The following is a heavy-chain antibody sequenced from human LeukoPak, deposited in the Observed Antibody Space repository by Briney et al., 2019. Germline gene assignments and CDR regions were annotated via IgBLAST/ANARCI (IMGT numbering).Heavy chain of an antibody. D-gene: IGHD5-24*01. CDR1: GYSFTGYY. V-gene: IGHV1-2*02. J-gene: IGHJ6*03. CDR3: ARVSGDGYNYLSSYYYYYMDV. CDR2: INPNSGGT. Sequence: ASVKVSCKASGYSFTGYYMHWVRQAPGQGLEWMGWINPNSGGTNYAQKFQGRVTMTRDTSISTAYMELSRLRSDDTAVYYCARVSGDGYNYLSSYYYYYMDVWGKGTTVTVSS.